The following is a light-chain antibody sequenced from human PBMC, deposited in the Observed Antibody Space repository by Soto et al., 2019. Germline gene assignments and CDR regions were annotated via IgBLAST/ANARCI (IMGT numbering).Light chain of an antibody. CDR3: QQHSNWPLT. V-gene: IGKV3-11*01. CDR1: QSVRSD. J-gene: IGKJ4*01. CDR2: DAS. Sequence: EIVLSQSPATLSLSPGEGATISCRASQSVRSDLAWYQQKPGQAPRLLMYDASNRATGIPVRFSGSGSGTDFTLTISSLEPEDVAVYYCQQHSNWPLTFGGGTKVEIK.